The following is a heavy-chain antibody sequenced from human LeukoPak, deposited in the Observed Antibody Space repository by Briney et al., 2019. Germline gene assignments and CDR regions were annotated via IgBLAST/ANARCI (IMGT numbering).Heavy chain of an antibody. J-gene: IGHJ4*02. D-gene: IGHD3-22*01. CDR2: FGTRSTSI. CDR3: AREVSEGFDF. CDR1: GFTFSGYS. Sequence: GGSLRLSCAASGFTFSGYSMNWIRQAPGKGLEWVSSFGTRSTSIYHAGSVKGRFAISRDNAKNSLYLQMNSLRAEDTAVYYCAREVSEGFDFWGQGTLVTVSS. V-gene: IGHV3-21*01.